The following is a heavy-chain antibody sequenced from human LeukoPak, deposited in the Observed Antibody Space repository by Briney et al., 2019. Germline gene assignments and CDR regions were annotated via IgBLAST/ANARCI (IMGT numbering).Heavy chain of an antibody. J-gene: IGHJ5*02. CDR3: ARGGYDFWSGYSYFNWFDP. CDR1: GFTFSSYA. CDR2: ISYDGSNK. D-gene: IGHD3-3*01. Sequence: GGSLRLSCAASGFTFSSYAMSWVRQAPGKGLEWVAVISYDGSNKYYADSVKGRFTISRDNSKNTLYLQMNSLRAEDTAVYYCARGGYDFWSGYSYFNWFDPWGQGTLVTVSS. V-gene: IGHV3-30-3*01.